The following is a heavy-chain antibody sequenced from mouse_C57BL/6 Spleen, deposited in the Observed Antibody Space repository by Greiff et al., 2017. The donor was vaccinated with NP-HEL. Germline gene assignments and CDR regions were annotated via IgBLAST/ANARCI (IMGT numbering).Heavy chain of an antibody. D-gene: IGHD4-1*01. Sequence: EVQRVESGGGLVKPGGSLKLSCAASGFTFSDYGMHWVRQAPEKGLEWVAYISSGSSTIYYADTVKGRFTISRDNAKNTLFLQMTSLRSEDTAMYYCARRGAGTRGPAWFAYWGQGTLVTVSA. V-gene: IGHV5-17*01. CDR1: GFTFSDYG. CDR3: ARRGAGTRGPAWFAY. CDR2: ISSGSSTI. J-gene: IGHJ3*01.